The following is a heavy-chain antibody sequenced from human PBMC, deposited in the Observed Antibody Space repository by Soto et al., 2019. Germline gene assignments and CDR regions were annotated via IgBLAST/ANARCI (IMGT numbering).Heavy chain of an antibody. CDR3: ARAAQAQDIVVVPDY. CDR1: GYTFTSYD. J-gene: IGHJ4*02. D-gene: IGHD2-2*01. V-gene: IGHV1-8*01. Sequence: GASVKVSCKASGYTFTSYDINWVRQATGQGLEWMGWMNPNSGNTGYAQKFQGRVTMTRNTSISTAYMELRSLRSDDTAVYYCARAAQAQDIVVVPDYWGQGTLVTVSS. CDR2: MNPNSGNT.